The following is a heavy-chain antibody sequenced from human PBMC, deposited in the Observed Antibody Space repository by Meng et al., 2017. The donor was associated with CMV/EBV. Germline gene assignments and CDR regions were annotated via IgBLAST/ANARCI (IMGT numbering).Heavy chain of an antibody. J-gene: IGHJ4*02. D-gene: IGHD5-18*01. CDR1: GYTFTGYY. V-gene: IGHV1-2*02. CDR2: INPNRGGT. CDR3: ARDFSHTAMVSRGSGY. Sequence: SGYTFTGYYMGWVRQARGQGLEWMGWINPNRGGTNYAQKFQGRVTMTRDTSISTAYMELSRLRSDDTAVYYCARDFSHTAMVSRGSGYWGQGTLVTVSS.